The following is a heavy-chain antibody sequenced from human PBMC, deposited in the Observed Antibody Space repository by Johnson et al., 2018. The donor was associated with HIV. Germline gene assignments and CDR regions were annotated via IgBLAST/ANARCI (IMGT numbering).Heavy chain of an antibody. CDR2: INSGGNT. J-gene: IGHJ3*02. V-gene: IGHV3-66*02. CDR1: GFTVSSNN. Sequence: MLLVESGGGLVKPGGSLRLSCAASGFTVSSNNMSWVRQAPGKGLEWVSVINSGGNTYYADSVKGRFTFSRDNSKNTLYLQMNSLRPEDTAAYYCATIAAHGAAFDIWGQGTVVTVSS. CDR3: ATIAAHGAAFDI. D-gene: IGHD6-25*01.